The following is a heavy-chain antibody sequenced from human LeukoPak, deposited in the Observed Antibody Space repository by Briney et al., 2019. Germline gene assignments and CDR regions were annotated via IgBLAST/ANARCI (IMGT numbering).Heavy chain of an antibody. CDR2: IKSKTDGGTT. D-gene: IGHD6-13*01. V-gene: IGHV3-15*01. CDR3: TTDFRRYSSSWSY. J-gene: IGHJ4*02. Sequence: GGSLRLSCAASGFMLSSFPMHWVRQAPGKGLEWVGRIKSKTDGGTTDYAAPVKGRFTISRDDSKNTLYLQMNSPKTEDTAVYYCTTDFRRYSSSWSYWGQGTLVTVSS. CDR1: GFMLSSFP.